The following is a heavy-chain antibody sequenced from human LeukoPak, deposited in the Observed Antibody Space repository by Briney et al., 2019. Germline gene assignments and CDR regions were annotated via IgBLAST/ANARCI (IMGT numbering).Heavy chain of an antibody. CDR1: GFTFSSYW. CDR2: INGDGSST. J-gene: IGHJ4*02. D-gene: IGHD1-26*01. CDR3: VRDGVGAPPFDY. Sequence: GGSLRLSCTASGFTFSSYWMHWVRQAPGKGLVWVSRINGDGSSTSYADSEKGRFTISRDNAKNTLYLQMNSLRAEDMAVYYCVRDGVGAPPFDYWGQGALVTVSS. V-gene: IGHV3-74*01.